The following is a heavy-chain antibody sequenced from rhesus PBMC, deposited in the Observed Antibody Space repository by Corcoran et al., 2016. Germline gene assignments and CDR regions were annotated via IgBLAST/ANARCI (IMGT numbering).Heavy chain of an antibody. J-gene: IGHJ4*01. V-gene: IGHV4-169*01. CDR1: GGSISSSY. CDR2: IYGSGGST. Sequence: QLQLQESGPGLVKPSETLSVTCAVSGGSISSSYWSWIRQAPGKGLEWIGYIYGSGGSTDYNPSLKSRVTISTDTSKNQFSLKLSSVTAADTAVYYCARWRWGVWNYFDYWGQGVLVTVSS. D-gene: IGHD2-39*01. CDR3: ARWRWGVWNYFDY.